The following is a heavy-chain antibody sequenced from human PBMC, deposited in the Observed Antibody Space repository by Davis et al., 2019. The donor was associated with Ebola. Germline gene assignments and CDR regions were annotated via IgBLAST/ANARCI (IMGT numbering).Heavy chain of an antibody. CDR3: ARDVGSGSYNYYYGMDV. Sequence: ASVKVSCKASGYTFTSYYMHWVRKAPGQGLEWMGIINPSGGSTSYAQKFQGRVTMTRDTSTITVYMELSSLRSEDTAVYYCARDVGSGSYNYYYGMDVWGQGTTVTVSS. CDR2: INPSGGST. V-gene: IGHV1-46*01. J-gene: IGHJ6*02. CDR1: GYTFTSYY. D-gene: IGHD3-10*01.